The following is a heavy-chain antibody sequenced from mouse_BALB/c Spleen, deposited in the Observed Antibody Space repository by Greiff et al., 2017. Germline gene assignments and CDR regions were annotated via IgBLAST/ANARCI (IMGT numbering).Heavy chain of an antibody. D-gene: IGHD2-3*01. CDR3: ARRYDGYYLWFAY. Sequence: QVQLQQSGAELVRPGSSVKISCKASGYAFSSYWMNWVKQRPGQGLEWIGQIYPGDGDTNYNGKFKGKATLTADKSSSTAYMQLSSLTSEDSAVYFCARRYDGYYLWFAYWGQGTLVTVSA. V-gene: IGHV1-80*01. CDR2: IYPGDGDT. CDR1: GYAFSSYW. J-gene: IGHJ3*01.